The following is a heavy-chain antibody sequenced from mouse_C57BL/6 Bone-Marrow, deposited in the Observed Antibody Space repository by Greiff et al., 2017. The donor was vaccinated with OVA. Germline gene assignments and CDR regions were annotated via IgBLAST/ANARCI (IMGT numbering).Heavy chain of an antibody. CDR1: GFNIKDDY. D-gene: IGHD2-1*01. J-gene: IGHJ2*01. V-gene: IGHV14-4*01. Sequence: EVKLMESGAELVRPGASVKLSCTASGFNIKDDYMHWVKQRPEQGLEWIGWIDPENGDTEYASKFQGKATITADTSSNTAYLQLSSLTSEDTAVYYCTLYYGNGFDYWGQGTTLTVSS. CDR2: IDPENGDT. CDR3: TLYYGNGFDY.